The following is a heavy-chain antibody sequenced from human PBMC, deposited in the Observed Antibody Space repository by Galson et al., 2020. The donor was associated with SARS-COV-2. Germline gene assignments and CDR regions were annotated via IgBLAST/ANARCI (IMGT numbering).Heavy chain of an antibody. J-gene: IGHJ3*02. V-gene: IGHV4-59*08. D-gene: IGHD2-21*02. Sequence: SQTLSLTCTVSGGSISSYYWSWIRQPPGKGLEWIGYIYYSGSTNYNPSLKSRVTISVDTSKNQFSLKLSSVTAADTAVYYCARLLFGGNSGVGAFDIWGQGTMVTVSS. CDR2: IYYSGST. CDR1: GGSISSYY. CDR3: ARLLFGGNSGVGAFDI.